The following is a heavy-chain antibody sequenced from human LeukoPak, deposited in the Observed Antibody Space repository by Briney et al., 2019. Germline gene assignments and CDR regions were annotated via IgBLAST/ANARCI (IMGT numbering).Heavy chain of an antibody. V-gene: IGHV1-18*01. D-gene: IGHD3-10*01. CDR1: GFTFTNYD. J-gene: IGHJ6*03. CDR2: ISAYNGNT. CDR3: ARDIRPNYGSGSYVFYYYYMDV. Sequence: ASVKVSCKASGFTFTNYDINWVRQATGQGPEWMGWISAYNGNTNYAQKLQGRVTMTTDTSTSTAYMELRSLRSDDTAVYYCARDIRPNYGSGSYVFYYYYMDVWGKGTTVTISS.